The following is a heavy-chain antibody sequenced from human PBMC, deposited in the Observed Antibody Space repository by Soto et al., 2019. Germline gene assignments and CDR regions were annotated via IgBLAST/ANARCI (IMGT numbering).Heavy chain of an antibody. J-gene: IGHJ6*03. Sequence: PVWSLRLSCSSSLFTVSSNYMSWVRHSPLKWLEWVSVIYSGGSTYYADSVKGRFTISRDNSKNTLYLQMNSLRAEDTAVYYCARDRLELPYYYYYYMEVWGKGTTVTVSS. CDR1: LFTVSSNY. D-gene: IGHD1-7*01. V-gene: IGHV3-66*01. CDR2: IYSGGST. CDR3: ARDRLELPYYYYYYMEV.